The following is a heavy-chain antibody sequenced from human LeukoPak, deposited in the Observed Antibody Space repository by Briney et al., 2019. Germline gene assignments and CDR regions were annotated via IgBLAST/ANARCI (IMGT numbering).Heavy chain of an antibody. V-gene: IGHV1-69*01. D-gene: IGHD1-1*01. CDR2: IIPIFGTA. Sequence: SVKVSCKASGGTFSSYAISWVRQAPGQGLEWMGGIIPIFGTANYAQKFQGRVTITADESTSTAYMELSSLRSEDTAVYYCARGETGTTGTTLRSLNYWGQGTLATVSS. J-gene: IGHJ4*02. CDR3: ARGETGTTGTTLRSLNY. CDR1: GGTFSSYA.